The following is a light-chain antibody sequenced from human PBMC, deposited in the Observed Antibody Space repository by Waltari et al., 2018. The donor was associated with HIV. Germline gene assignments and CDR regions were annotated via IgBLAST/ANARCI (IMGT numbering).Light chain of an antibody. CDR3: QQYYGIPLT. CDR2: AAS. V-gene: IGKV1-NL1*01. Sequence: DIQMTQSPSALSASVGARVTIGCRASQGISNALAWYQRKPGVAPKLLIYAASKSEDGVPSRFSGSGSGADYTLTVSSLQTEDFATYYCQQYYGIPLTFGGGTKVEIK. CDR1: QGISNA. J-gene: IGKJ4*01.